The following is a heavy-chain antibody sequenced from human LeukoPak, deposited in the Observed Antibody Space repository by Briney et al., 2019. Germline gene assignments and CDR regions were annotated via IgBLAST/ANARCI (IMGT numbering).Heavy chain of an antibody. CDR3: AGGPMARGALVEY. CDR1: GFTFSSYG. D-gene: IGHD3-10*01. J-gene: IGHJ4*02. V-gene: IGHV3-30*02. CDR2: IRYDGSNK. Sequence: GGSLRLSCAASGFTFSSYGMHWVRQAPGKGLEWVAFIRYDGSNKYYADSVKGRFTISRDNSKNTLDLQMNSLRAEDSAVYYCAGGPMARGALVEYWGQGTLVTVSS.